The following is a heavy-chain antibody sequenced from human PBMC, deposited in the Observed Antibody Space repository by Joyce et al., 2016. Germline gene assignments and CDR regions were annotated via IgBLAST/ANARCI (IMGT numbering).Heavy chain of an antibody. V-gene: IGHV4-38-2*02. CDR1: NYSTSTMYF. J-gene: IGHJ2*01. CDR3: ARRPYNVHTSLGSDWYFDL. CDR2: VSRFGIT. D-gene: IGHD5-18*01. Sequence: QVPLQESGPGLVRPSETLSLTCTISNYSTSTMYFWGWFRQHPGKGLEWIGSVSRFGITRYDPSLKNRVTISLDPSKKKLSLMLSSVTAADTAVYFCARRPYNVHTSLGSDWYFDLWGRGTLVTVSS.